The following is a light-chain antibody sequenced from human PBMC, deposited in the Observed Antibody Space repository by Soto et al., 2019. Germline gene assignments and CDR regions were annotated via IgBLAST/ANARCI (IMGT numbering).Light chain of an antibody. V-gene: IGLV2-8*01. CDR1: SSDVGGYNY. CDR2: QVS. CDR3: SSYAGTNIVL. J-gene: IGLJ2*01. Sequence: QSALTQPPSASGSPGQSVTISCTGTSSDVGGYNYVSWYQQHPGKAPKLMISQVSKRPSGVPDRFSGAKSGNTASLTVSGLQAEDVAHYYCSSYAGTNIVLFGGGTKLTVL.